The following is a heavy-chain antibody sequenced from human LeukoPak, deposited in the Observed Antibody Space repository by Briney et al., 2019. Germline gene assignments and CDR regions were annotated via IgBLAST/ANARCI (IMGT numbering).Heavy chain of an antibody. J-gene: IGHJ4*02. CDR3: ARDGIAAAGTDY. Sequence: SETLSLTCTVSGGSISSSSYYWGWIRQPPGKGLEWIGSIYYSGSTYYNPSLKSRVTISVDTSKSQFSLKLSSVTAADTAVYYCARDGIAAAGTDYWGQGTLVIVSS. V-gene: IGHV4-39*07. CDR2: IYYSGST. CDR1: GGSISSSSYY. D-gene: IGHD6-13*01.